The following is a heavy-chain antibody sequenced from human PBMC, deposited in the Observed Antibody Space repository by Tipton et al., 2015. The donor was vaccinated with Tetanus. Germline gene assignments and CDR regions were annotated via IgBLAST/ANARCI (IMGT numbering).Heavy chain of an antibody. CDR3: VGGQAFCYADCPPGF. CDR2: INSDGSAT. D-gene: IGHD2-21*02. J-gene: IGHJ4*02. CDR1: GFPFSSFW. Sequence: SLRLSCATSGFPFSSFWMHWVRQAPGKGLVWVSRINSDGSATTYADSVKGRFTISRDNTNNTVYLQLNSLRAEDTAVYYCVGGQAFCYADCPPGFWGQGALVTVSS. V-gene: IGHV3-74*01.